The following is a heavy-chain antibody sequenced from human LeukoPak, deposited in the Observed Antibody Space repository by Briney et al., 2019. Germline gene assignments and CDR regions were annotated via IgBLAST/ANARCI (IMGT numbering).Heavy chain of an antibody. CDR2: ISGSGGST. CDR1: GFTFSSYA. V-gene: IGHV3-23*01. Sequence: GGSLRLSCAASGFTFSSYAMSWVRQAPGKGLEWVSAISGSGGSTYYADSVKGRFTISRDNSKNTLYLQMNSLRAEDTAVYYCAKDLAARMSTPRDNWFDPWGQGTQVTVSS. D-gene: IGHD6-6*01. CDR3: AKDLAARMSTPRDNWFDP. J-gene: IGHJ5*02.